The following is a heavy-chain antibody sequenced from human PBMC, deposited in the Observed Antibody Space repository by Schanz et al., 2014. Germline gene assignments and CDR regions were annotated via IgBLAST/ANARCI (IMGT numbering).Heavy chain of an antibody. D-gene: IGHD7-27*01. J-gene: IGHJ3*02. CDR1: GFIFNDYY. CDR3: ARENLNWEAFDI. V-gene: IGHV3-11*01. Sequence: QVQLVESGGGLVKPGGSLRPSCAASGFIFNDYYMNWIRQAPGKGLEWLSYISRDGTTSYYADSVKGRFTISRDNAKNSLYLEMTSLRGEDTAVYYCARENLNWEAFDIWGQGTMVTVSS. CDR2: ISRDGTTS.